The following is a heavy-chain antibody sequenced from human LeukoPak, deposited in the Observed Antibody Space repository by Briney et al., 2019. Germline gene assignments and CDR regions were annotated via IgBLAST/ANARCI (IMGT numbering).Heavy chain of an antibody. CDR2: IIPIFGTA. Sequence: GASVKVSCKASGGTFSSYAISWVRQAPGQGLEWMGGIIPIFGTANYAQKFQGRVTITADESTSTAYMELSSLRSEDTAVYYCATGKAAPGPWFDPWGQGTLVTVSS. V-gene: IGHV1-69*13. D-gene: IGHD6-13*01. CDR3: ATGKAAPGPWFDP. CDR1: GGTFSSYA. J-gene: IGHJ5*02.